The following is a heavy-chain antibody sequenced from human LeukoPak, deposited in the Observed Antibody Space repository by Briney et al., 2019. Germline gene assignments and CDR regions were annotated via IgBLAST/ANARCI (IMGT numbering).Heavy chain of an antibody. CDR1: GGTFSSYA. CDR3: ARDLLIITMVRGVIMSNWFDP. V-gene: IGHV1-69*05. J-gene: IGHJ5*02. Sequence: SVKVSCKASGGTFSSYAISWVRQAPGQGLEWMGGIIPIFGTANYAQKFQGRVTITTDESTSTAYMELRSLRSDDTAVYYCARDLLIITMVRGVIMSNWFDPWGQGTLVTVSS. CDR2: IIPIFGTA. D-gene: IGHD3-10*01.